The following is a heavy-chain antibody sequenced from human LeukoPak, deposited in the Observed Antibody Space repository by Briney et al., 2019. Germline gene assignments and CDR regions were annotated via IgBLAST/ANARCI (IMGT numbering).Heavy chain of an antibody. V-gene: IGHV3-33*01. CDR3: ARDRGKGYFDS. Sequence: GTSLRLSCTTSGLTFTSHGFHWLRQVVGKRLEWVAFVRNDASDTYHANSVKGRFSVSRDDSKNTLYLQMNSLRPEDTAIYYCARDRGKGYFDSWGQGTQVTVSS. D-gene: IGHD4-23*01. J-gene: IGHJ4*02. CDR1: GLTFTSHG. CDR2: VRNDASDT.